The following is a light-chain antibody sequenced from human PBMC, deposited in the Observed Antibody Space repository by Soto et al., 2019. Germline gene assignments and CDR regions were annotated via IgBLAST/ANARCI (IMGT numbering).Light chain of an antibody. J-gene: IGKJ3*01. CDR2: AAS. CDR3: QQLNKYPLT. CDR1: HGIISY. Sequence: IQVTQSPSSLSASVGDRVTITCRSSHGIISYLACYQQKPGKAPKLLIYAASPLQSGVPSRFSGSGAGIDFTLTISSLQPEDFATYYCQQLNKYPLTFG. V-gene: IGKV1-9*01.